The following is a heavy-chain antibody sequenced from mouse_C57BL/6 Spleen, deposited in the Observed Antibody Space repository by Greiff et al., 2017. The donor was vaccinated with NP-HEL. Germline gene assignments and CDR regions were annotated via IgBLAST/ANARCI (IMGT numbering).Heavy chain of an antibody. Sequence: VQLQQSGAELVRPGSSVKLSCKASGYTFTSYWMPWVKQRPIQGLEWIGNIDPSDSETHYNQKFKDKATLTVDKSSSTAYMQLSSLTSEDSAVYYCARGAERRLRRGFFAYWGQGTLVTVSA. V-gene: IGHV1-52*01. CDR1: GYTFTSYW. J-gene: IGHJ3*01. D-gene: IGHD3-2*02. CDR2: IDPSDSET. CDR3: ARGAERRLRRGFFAY.